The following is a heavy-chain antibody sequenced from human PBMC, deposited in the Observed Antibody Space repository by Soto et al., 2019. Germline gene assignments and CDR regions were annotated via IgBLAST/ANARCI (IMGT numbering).Heavy chain of an antibody. CDR1: GFTFSSYG. CDR2: ISYDGSKK. Sequence: QVQLVESGGGVVQPGRSLRLSCAASGFTFSSYGMHWVRQGPGKGLEGVATISYDGSKKYYADSVKGRFTIYRDNSENTLELQMNSLRAEDTAMYYCAKRGGHCGGTCYPDSWGQGTLVTVSS. J-gene: IGHJ4*02. V-gene: IGHV3-30*18. CDR3: AKRGGHCGGTCYPDS. D-gene: IGHD2-15*01.